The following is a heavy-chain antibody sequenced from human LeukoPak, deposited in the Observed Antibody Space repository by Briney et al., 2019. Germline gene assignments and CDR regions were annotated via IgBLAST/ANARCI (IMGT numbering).Heavy chain of an antibody. CDR1: GFTVDSNY. J-gene: IGHJ4*02. CDR3: ATDRGWRTSGYYLYYFEY. CDR2: IKHDGSEK. D-gene: IGHD3-3*01. V-gene: IGHV3-7*01. Sequence: GGSLRLSCAASGFTVDSNYLSWVRQAPGKGLEWVASIKHDGSEKYYVDSVRGRFTISRDNTKNSLYLQMSSLRAEDTAVYYCATDRGWRTSGYYLYYFEYWGQGTLVTFSS.